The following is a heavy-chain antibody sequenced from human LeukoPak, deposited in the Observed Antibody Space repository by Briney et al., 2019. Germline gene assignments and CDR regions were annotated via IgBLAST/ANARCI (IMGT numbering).Heavy chain of an antibody. Sequence: VASVKVSCKASGYTYTERGISWMRHVPGQGLEWMGWISATSGNTYYAETFQDRVTMTTDASTSTAYMELRDLTVDDTAVYYCGKGSTGWSRDPWGQGTLVTVSS. CDR1: GYTYTERG. CDR2: ISATSGNT. J-gene: IGHJ5*02. D-gene: IGHD6-19*01. CDR3: GKGSTGWSRDP. V-gene: IGHV1-18*01.